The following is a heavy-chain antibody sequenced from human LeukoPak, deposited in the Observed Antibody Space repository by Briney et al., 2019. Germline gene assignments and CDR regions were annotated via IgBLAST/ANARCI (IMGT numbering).Heavy chain of an antibody. CDR2: MREEGSEI. CDR3: ARGGAARGRFEN. CDR1: GFPFNVQT. V-gene: IGHV3-7*01. J-gene: IGHJ4*02. D-gene: IGHD6-25*01. Sequence: GGALRLSCVASGFPFNVQTMSWVRQAPGKGLDWVASMREEGSEINYVVSVKGRFTISRDNPNNSLYLQMNSLRAEDTAVYYCARGGAARGRFENWGQGTLVTVSS.